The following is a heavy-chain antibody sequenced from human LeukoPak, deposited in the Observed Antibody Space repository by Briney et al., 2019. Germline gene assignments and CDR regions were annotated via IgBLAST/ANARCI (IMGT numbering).Heavy chain of an antibody. CDR1: GYTFTSYG. V-gene: IGHV1-18*01. D-gene: IGHD3-22*01. J-gene: IGHJ3*02. CDR3: ARVTMIVVVNDAFDI. Sequence: ASVKVFCKASGYTFTSYGISWVRQAPGQGLEWMGWISAYNGNTNYAQKLQGRVTMTTDTSTSTAYMELRSLRSDDTAVYYCARVTMIVVVNDAFDIWGQGTMVTVSS. CDR2: ISAYNGNT.